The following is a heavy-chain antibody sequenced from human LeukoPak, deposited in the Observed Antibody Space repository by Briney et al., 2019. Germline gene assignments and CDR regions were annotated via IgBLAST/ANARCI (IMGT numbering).Heavy chain of an antibody. CDR3: ARDMLAYCGGDCPPGY. CDR1: GYTFTSYY. J-gene: IGHJ4*02. D-gene: IGHD2-21*02. CDR2: INPSGGST. Sequence: ASVKVSCKASGYTFTSYYMHWVRQAPGQGLEWMGIINPSGGSTSYAQKFQGRVTMTRDTSTSTVYMELSSLRSEDTAVYYCARDMLAYCGGDCPPGYWGREPWSPSPQ. V-gene: IGHV1-46*01.